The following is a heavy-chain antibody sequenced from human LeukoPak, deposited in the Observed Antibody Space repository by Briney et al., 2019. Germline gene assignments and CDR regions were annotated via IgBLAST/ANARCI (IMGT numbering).Heavy chain of an antibody. D-gene: IGHD5-18*01. Sequence: SETLSLTCTLSGGSINRYYWSWIRQPPGKGLEWIGYISYSGSTSYNPSLKSRVTISVDTSKNQFSLKLTSVTAADTAVYYCARDGDTAMILFAFDIWGQGTMVTVSS. J-gene: IGHJ3*02. CDR2: ISYSGST. V-gene: IGHV4-59*01. CDR1: GGSINRYY. CDR3: ARDGDTAMILFAFDI.